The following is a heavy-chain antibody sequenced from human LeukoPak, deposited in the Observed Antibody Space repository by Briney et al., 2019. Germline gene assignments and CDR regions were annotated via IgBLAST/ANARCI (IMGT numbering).Heavy chain of an antibody. D-gene: IGHD3-22*01. Sequence: GGSLRLSCAASGFTFSSYAMSWVRQAPGKGLEWVSAISGSGGSTYYADSVKGRFTISRDNSKNTLYLQMNSLRAEDTAVYYCARAEWASSGYTPGEYWGLGTLVTVSS. J-gene: IGHJ4*02. CDR2: ISGSGGST. CDR1: GFTFSSYA. CDR3: ARAEWASSGYTPGEY. V-gene: IGHV3-23*01.